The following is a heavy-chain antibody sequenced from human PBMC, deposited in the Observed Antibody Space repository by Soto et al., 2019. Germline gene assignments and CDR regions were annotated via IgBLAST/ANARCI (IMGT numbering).Heavy chain of an antibody. Sequence: GSLRLSCAVSGLTFSSYWMSWVRQAPGKGLEWVANIKQEGSEKYYVDSVKGRFTISRDNAKNSLYLQMNSLRAEDTAVYFCAREAASGGWYDYWGQGT. J-gene: IGHJ4*02. CDR2: IKQEGSEK. CDR3: AREAASGGWYDY. D-gene: IGHD6-19*01. CDR1: GLTFSSYW. V-gene: IGHV3-7*01.